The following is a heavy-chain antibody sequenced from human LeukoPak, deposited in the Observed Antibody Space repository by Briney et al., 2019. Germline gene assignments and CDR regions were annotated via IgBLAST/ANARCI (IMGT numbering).Heavy chain of an antibody. CDR2: ISATGGTT. Sequence: GGTLRLSCAASGFMFGRFAMSWVRQAPGKGLEWVAAISATGGTTYYADSVRGRFTISRDNSENTLYLQMNSLRAEDTAVYYCAKRDRTVTHAFDIWGQGTMVTVSS. J-gene: IGHJ3*02. CDR1: GFMFGRFA. V-gene: IGHV3-23*01. CDR3: AKRDRTVTHAFDI. D-gene: IGHD4-17*01.